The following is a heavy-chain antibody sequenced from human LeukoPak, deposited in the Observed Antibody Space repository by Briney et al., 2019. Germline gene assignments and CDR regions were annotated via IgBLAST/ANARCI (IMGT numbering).Heavy chain of an antibody. CDR1: GFTVSSNY. Sequence: PGGSLRLPCAASGFTVSSNYMSWVRQAPGKGLEWVSVIYSGGSTYYADSVKGRFTISRDNSKNTLYLQMNSLRAEDTAVYYCASLGDYYDSSGYYYWGQGTLVTVSS. CDR2: IYSGGST. CDR3: ASLGDYYDSSGYYY. V-gene: IGHV3-53*01. J-gene: IGHJ4*02. D-gene: IGHD3-22*01.